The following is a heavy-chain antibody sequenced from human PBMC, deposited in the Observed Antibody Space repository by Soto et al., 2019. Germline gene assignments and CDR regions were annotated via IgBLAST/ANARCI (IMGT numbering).Heavy chain of an antibody. V-gene: IGHV3-30-3*01. CDR3: ARDLGSSWYVKWFDP. J-gene: IGHJ5*02. CDR1: GFTFSSSV. Sequence: QVQLVESGGGVVQPGRSLRLSCAASGFTFSSSVRHWVRQAPGKGLEWVAVISYDRNNKYYADSVKGRFTISRDNSKNTLYLQMNSLRVEDTAVYYCARDLGSSWYVKWFDPWGQGTLVTVSS. CDR2: ISYDRNNK. D-gene: IGHD6-13*01.